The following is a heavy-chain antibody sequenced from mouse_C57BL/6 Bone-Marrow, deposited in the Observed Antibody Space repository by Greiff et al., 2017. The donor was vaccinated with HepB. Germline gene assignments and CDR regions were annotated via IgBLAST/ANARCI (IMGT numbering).Heavy chain of an antibody. D-gene: IGHD2-3*01. CDR2: ISNGGGRT. CDR3: ASGWSFDY. V-gene: IGHV5-12*01. J-gene: IGHJ2*01. CDR1: GFTFSDYY. Sequence: EVKLMESGGGLVQPGGSLKLSCAASGFTFSDYYMYWVRQTPEKRLEWVAYISNGGGRTYYPDTVKGRFTISRDNAKNTLYLQMIRLKAEDTAMDYCASGWSFDYWGQGTTLTVSS.